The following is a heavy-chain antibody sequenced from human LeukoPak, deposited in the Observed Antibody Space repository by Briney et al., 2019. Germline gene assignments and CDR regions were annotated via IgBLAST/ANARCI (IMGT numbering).Heavy chain of an antibody. V-gene: IGHV3-7*01. CDR2: INQDESEK. CDR3: ARVGGSYYDSSGYYY. Sequence: PGGSLRLSCAASGFNFGNYWMSWVRQAPGKGLEWVANINQDESEKYYVDSVKGRFTISRDNAKRSLFLQMNSLRAEDTAVYYCARVGGSYYDSSGYYYWGQGTLVTVSS. J-gene: IGHJ4*02. CDR1: GFNFGNYW. D-gene: IGHD3-22*01.